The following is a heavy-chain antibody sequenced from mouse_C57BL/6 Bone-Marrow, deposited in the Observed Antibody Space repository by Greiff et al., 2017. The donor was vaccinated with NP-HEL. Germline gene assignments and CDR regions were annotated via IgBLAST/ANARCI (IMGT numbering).Heavy chain of an antibody. Sequence: QVQLQQPGAELVQPGASVKVSCTASGYTFTSYWMHWVPQSPGQGLEWIGRIHPSASDTNYNQKSKGKDTVTVYKSPSTAHMQLSSLTSEDAAVYYCAIPLDYWGQGTTLTVSS. CDR2: IHPSASDT. CDR1: GYTFTSYW. V-gene: IGHV1-74*01. J-gene: IGHJ2*01. CDR3: AIPLDY.